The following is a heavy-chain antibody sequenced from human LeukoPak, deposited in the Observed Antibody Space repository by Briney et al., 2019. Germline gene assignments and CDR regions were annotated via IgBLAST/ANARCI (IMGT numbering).Heavy chain of an antibody. CDR1: GFTFDDYA. D-gene: IGHD6-6*01. CDR2: INWNSGSI. CDR3: ARISQYSSSKRDY. J-gene: IGHJ4*02. V-gene: IGHV3-9*01. Sequence: PGRSLRLSCAASGFTFDDYAMHWVRQAPGKGLEWVSGINWNSGSIGYADSVKGRFTISRDNAKNSLYLQMNSLRAEDTAVYYCARISQYSSSKRDYWGQGTLVIVSS.